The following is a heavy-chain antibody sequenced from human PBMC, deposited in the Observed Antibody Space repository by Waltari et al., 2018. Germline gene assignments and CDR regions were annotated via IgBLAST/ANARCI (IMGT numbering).Heavy chain of an antibody. CDR2: IYHSGST. Sequence: QVQLQESGPGLVKPSETLSLPCAVSGYSLRSGYSWGWLRQPPGKGLEWIGSIYHSGSTYYNPSLKSRVTISVDTYKNQFSLKLSTVTAADTAVYYCARGDILTLGRAFDIWGKGTMVTVSS. CDR3: ARGDILTLGRAFDI. J-gene: IGHJ3*02. D-gene: IGHD3-9*01. CDR1: GYSLRSGYS. V-gene: IGHV4-38-2*01.